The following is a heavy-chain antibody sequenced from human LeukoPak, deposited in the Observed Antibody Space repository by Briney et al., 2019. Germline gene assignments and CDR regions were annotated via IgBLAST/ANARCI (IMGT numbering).Heavy chain of an antibody. CDR2: IKQDGSEK. V-gene: IGHV3-7*01. D-gene: IGHD6-25*01. Sequence: PGGSLRLSCAASGFTFSSYWMSWVRQAPGKGLEWVANIKQDGSEKYYVDSVKGRFTISRDYAKNSLYLQMNSLRAEDTAVYYCASSEEFIAAYFDYWGQGTLVTVSS. CDR1: GFTFSSYW. CDR3: ASSEEFIAAYFDY. J-gene: IGHJ4*02.